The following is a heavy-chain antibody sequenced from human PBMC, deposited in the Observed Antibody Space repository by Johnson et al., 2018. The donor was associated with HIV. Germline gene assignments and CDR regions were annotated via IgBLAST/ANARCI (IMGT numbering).Heavy chain of an antibody. V-gene: IGHV3-30*14. CDR2: TSNDGSFK. J-gene: IGHJ3*02. Sequence: QVQLVESGGGVVQPGRSLRLSCAASGFTFSHYSMHWVRQAPGKGLEWVAVTSNDGSFKNYADSVKGRFSMSRENVKNSLYLQMNNLRAGDTAVYFCARESRDGPNLRAFDIWGQGTTVIVSS. D-gene: IGHD5-24*01. CDR3: ARESRDGPNLRAFDI. CDR1: GFTFSHYS.